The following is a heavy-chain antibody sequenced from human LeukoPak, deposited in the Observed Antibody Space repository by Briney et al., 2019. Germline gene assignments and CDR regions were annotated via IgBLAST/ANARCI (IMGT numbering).Heavy chain of an antibody. CDR3: ARDQFIHAFDI. J-gene: IGHJ3*02. CDR2: IYSTTTYI. Sequence: GGPLRLSCAASGFTFSSFSMNWVRQAPGKGLEWVSSIYSTTTYIYYADSMKGRFTISRDNAENSLYLQMNSLRAEDTAVYYCARDQFIHAFDIWGQGTMVTVSS. CDR1: GFTFSSFS. D-gene: IGHD5-24*01. V-gene: IGHV3-21*01.